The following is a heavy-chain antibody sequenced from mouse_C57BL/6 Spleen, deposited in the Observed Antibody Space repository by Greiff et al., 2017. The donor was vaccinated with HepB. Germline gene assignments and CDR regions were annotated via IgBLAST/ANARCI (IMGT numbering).Heavy chain of an antibody. J-gene: IGHJ4*01. CDR1: GYTFTSYW. CDR2: IHPNSGST. D-gene: IGHD2-2*01. Sequence: QVQLQQPGAELVKPGASVKLSCKASGYTFTSYWMHWVKQRPGQGLEWIGMIHPNSGSTNYNEKFKSKATLTVDKSSSTAYMQLSSLTSEVSAVDYCADVSTMLTTNYAIDYWGQGTSLTVSS. V-gene: IGHV1-64*01. CDR3: ADVSTMLTTNYAIDY.